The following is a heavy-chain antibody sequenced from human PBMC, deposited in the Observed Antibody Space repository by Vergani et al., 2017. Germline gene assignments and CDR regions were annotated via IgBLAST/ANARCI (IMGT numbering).Heavy chain of an antibody. CDR1: GGSINSHNYY. D-gene: IGHD2-15*01. J-gene: IGHJ4*02. CDR2: IHTSGST. V-gene: IGHV4-61*02. CDR3: AGGSCLGGSCYKPLVDY. Sequence: QVQLQESGPGLVKPSQTLSLTCTVSGGSINSHNYYWSWIRQPAGKGLEWIGRIHTSGSTNYNPSLKSRVTMSEDTSKNQFSLNLTSVTAAHTAVYFCAGGSCLGGSCYKPLVDYWGQGILVTVSS.